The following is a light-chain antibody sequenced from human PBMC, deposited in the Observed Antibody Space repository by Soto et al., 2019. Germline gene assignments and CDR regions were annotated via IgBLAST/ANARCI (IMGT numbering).Light chain of an antibody. Sequence: SYELTQPPSVSVSPGQTASITCSGDKLGDKYACWYQQKPGQSPVLVIYQNNQRPSGIPERFSGSNSGNTATLTISGTQAMDEADYYCQAWDSSIVVFGGGTKLTVL. J-gene: IGLJ2*01. CDR2: QNN. CDR1: KLGDKY. CDR3: QAWDSSIVV. V-gene: IGLV3-1*01.